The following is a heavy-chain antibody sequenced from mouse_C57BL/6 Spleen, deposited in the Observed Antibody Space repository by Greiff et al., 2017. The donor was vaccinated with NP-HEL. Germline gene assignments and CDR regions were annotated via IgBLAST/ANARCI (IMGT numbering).Heavy chain of an antibody. CDR1: GYSITSGYA. D-gene: IGHD2-4*01. CDR3: ARVEDYDEGYFDV. V-gene: IGHV3-1*01. Sequence: EVKLMESGPGMVKPSQSLSLTCTVTGYSITSGYAWHWIRHFPGNTLEWMGYIRYSGSTTYNPSLKSRISITHDTSKNHFFLKLNSVTTEDTATEYCARVEDYDEGYFDVWGTGTTVTVSS. J-gene: IGHJ1*03. CDR2: IRYSGST.